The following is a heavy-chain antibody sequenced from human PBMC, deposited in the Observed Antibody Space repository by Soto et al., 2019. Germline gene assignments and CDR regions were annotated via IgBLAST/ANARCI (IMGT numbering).Heavy chain of an antibody. D-gene: IGHD3-3*01. CDR1: GHPLSYRY. CDR2: MRPLIGDT. J-gene: IGHJ4*02. CDR3: AGEGSYESLSGNSHIGG. V-gene: IGHV1-45*02. Sequence: QVPLVQSGAEVKQTGSSVKISCKTSGHPLSYRYLHWFRQAPGQAFEWMGRMRPLIGDTNNAQKFHDRLTLTRDRPMTTAYTELRSLTSDDTAIYYWAGEGSYESLSGNSHIGGWGQGTLVSVSS.